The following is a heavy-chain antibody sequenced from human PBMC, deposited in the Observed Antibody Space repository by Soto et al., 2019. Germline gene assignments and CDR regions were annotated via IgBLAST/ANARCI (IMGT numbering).Heavy chain of an antibody. D-gene: IGHD6-13*01. CDR2: MHPGDSDT. CDR3: ARQIRYSSTWFEGWFDH. V-gene: IGHV5-51*03. J-gene: IGHJ5*02. CDR1: GYSFSNNW. Sequence: EVQLVQSGAEVKKAGESLKISCKGYGYSFSNNWVGWVRQMPGKGLEWMGIMHPGDSDTRYSPSFEGQVTISADKSINTAYLQWSSLKKSDSAMYYCARQIRYSSTWFEGWFDHWGQGTLVAVCS.